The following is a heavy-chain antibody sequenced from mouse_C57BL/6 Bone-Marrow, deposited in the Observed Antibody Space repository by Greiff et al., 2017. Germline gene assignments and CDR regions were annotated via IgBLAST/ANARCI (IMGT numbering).Heavy chain of an antibody. D-gene: IGHD1-1*01. Sequence: EVKVVESGGGLVKPGGSLKLSCAASGFTFSSYAMSWVRQTPEKRLEWVATISDGGSYTYYPDNVKGRFTISRDNAKNNLYLQMSHLKSEDTAMYYCARDRWRTTVVATDWFAYWGQGTLVTVSA. V-gene: IGHV5-4*01. CDR3: ARDRWRTTVVATDWFAY. CDR1: GFTFSSYA. CDR2: ISDGGSYT. J-gene: IGHJ3*01.